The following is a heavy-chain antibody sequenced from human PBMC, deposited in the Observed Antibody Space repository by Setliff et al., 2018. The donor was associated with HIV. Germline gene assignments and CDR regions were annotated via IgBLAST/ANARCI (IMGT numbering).Heavy chain of an antibody. J-gene: IGHJ4*02. CDR1: GDSIISGDFF. CDR3: ARGRVFCAGDSCYHFDY. V-gene: IGHV4-31*11. D-gene: IGHD2-21*02. CDR2: VYFSGSA. Sequence: KTSETLSLTCDVSGDSIISGDFFWSWIRQSPGKGLEWIGYVYFSGSATHNPSLKSPVSISVDTSKNQFYLTLSSVTAADTAVYYCARGRVFCAGDSCYHFDYWGQGVLVTVSS.